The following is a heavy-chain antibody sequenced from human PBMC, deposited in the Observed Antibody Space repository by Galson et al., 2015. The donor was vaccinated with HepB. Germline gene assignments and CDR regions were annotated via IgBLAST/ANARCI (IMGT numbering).Heavy chain of an antibody. CDR3: ARDQGAEGFGSRWGPPYYYYYGMDV. CDR2: ISSSSSTI. Sequence: SLRLSCAASGFTFSSYSMNWVRQAPGKGLEWVSYISSSSSTIYYADSVKGRFTISRDNAKNSLYLQMNSLRAEDTAVYYCARDQGAEGFGSRWGPPYYYYYGMDVWGRGTTVTVSS. V-gene: IGHV3-48*01. CDR1: GFTFSSYS. D-gene: IGHD3-10*01. J-gene: IGHJ6*02.